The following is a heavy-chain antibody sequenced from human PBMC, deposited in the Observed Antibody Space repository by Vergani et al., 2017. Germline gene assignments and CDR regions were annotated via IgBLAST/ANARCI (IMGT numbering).Heavy chain of an antibody. J-gene: IGHJ1*01. V-gene: IGHV3-23*01. Sequence: EVQLLESGGGSAQPGESLRLSCVASGFTFTAHGLNWVRQAPGKGLEWVSAISGSGGSTYYADSVKGRFTISRDNSKNTLYLQMNSLRAEDTAVYYCAKGGGSGFYHEYFQHWGQGTLVTVSS. D-gene: IGHD6-19*01. CDR1: GFTFTAHG. CDR2: ISGSGGST. CDR3: AKGGGSGFYHEYFQH.